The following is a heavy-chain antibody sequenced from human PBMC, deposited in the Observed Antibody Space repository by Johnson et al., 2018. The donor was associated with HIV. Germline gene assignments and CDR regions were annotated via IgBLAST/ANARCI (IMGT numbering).Heavy chain of an antibody. CDR1: GFTFSSYA. V-gene: IGHV3-38-3*01. CDR2: ISGGST. D-gene: IGHD3-9*01. J-gene: IGHJ3*02. CDR3: ANALIFDAFDI. Sequence: QLVESGGGLVEPGWSLRLSCAASGFTFSSYAMSWVRQAPGKGLEWVSSISGGSTYYADSRKGRFTISRDNSKNTLHLQMNSLRAEDTAVYYCANALIFDAFDIWGQGTMVTVSS.